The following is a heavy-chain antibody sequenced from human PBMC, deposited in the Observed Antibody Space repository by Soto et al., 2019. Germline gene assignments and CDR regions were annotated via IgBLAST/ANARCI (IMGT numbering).Heavy chain of an antibody. CDR1: GGSISSSTYY. Sequence: QLQLQESGPGLVKPSETLSLTCTVSGGSISSSTYYWGWVRQPPGKGLEWIASIYDGGSSHYHPSLKSRVTISADTSKNQFSLKLSSMTAADTAVYYCARHSSGSRRPGFDYWGQGTLVTVSS. J-gene: IGHJ4*02. V-gene: IGHV4-39*01. D-gene: IGHD1-26*01. CDR3: ARHSSGSRRPGFDY. CDR2: IYDGGSS.